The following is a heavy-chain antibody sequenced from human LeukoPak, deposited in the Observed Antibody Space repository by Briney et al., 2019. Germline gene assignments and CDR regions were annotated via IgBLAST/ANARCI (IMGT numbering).Heavy chain of an antibody. CDR1: GGSIRGYY. V-gene: IGHV4-4*07. CDR3: ARDSGTTGEVKFDP. Sequence: SETLSLTCNVSGGSIRGYYWSWIRQPAGKGLEWIGRIYGSGSTDYNPSLKSRVTMSIDTSKNQFSLNLISVTAADTAVYYCARDSGTTGEVKFDPWGQGTLVTVSS. J-gene: IGHJ5*02. D-gene: IGHD3-10*01. CDR2: IYGSGST.